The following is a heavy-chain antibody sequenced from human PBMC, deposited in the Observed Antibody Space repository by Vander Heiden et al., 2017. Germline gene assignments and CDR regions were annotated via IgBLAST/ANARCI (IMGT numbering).Heavy chain of an antibody. CDR2: IIPIFGTA. CDR3: ARNYDFTWFDP. CDR1: GGTCSSYA. D-gene: IGHD3-3*01. J-gene: IGHJ5*02. V-gene: IGHV1-69*01. Sequence: VQQVQYGDEVKQPGSSGKVSCKASGGTCSSYAISWVRQAPGQGLEWMGGIIPIFGTANYAQKFQGRVTITADESTSTAYMELSSLRSEDTAVYYCARNYDFTWFDPWGQGTLVTVSS.